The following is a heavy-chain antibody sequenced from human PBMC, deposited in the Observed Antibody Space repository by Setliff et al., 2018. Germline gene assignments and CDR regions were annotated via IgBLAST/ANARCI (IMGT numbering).Heavy chain of an antibody. Sequence: SETLSLTCTVSGGSISSTTYYWGWIRKAPGKGLEWIGSISYSGSTYYNPSLESRVTISVDTSKNQFSLRLRPVTAADTAVYFCARDFELLENYDIRGVFFDYWGQGTLVTVSS. CDR3: ARDFELLENYDIRGVFFDY. V-gene: IGHV4-39*07. CDR1: GGSISSTTYY. D-gene: IGHD3-9*01. J-gene: IGHJ4*01. CDR2: ISYSGST.